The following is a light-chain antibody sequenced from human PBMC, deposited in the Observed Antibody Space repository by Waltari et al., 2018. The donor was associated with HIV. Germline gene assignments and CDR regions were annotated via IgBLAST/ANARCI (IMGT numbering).Light chain of an antibody. CDR3: QSYDRSLSGYVV. Sequence: QSLLTQPPSVSGAPGQRVTISCTGSSSNIGAGFDVHWYQQLPGTVPKLLIYGSSNRPSGVPNRFSGSKSGTSASLASTGLQAEEEADYYCQSYDRSLSGYVVFGGGTKLTVL. V-gene: IGLV1-40*01. J-gene: IGLJ2*01. CDR2: GSS. CDR1: SSNIGAGFD.